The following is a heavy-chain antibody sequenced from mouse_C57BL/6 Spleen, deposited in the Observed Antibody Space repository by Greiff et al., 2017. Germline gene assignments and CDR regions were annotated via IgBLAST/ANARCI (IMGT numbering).Heavy chain of an antibody. D-gene: IGHD3-2*02. CDR3: GLDSSGYGGFAY. Sequence: VKLQQSGPELVKPGASVKISCKASGYAFSSSWMNWVKQRPGKGLEWIGRIYPGDGDTNYNGKFKGKATLTADKSSSTAYMQLSSLTSEDSAVYFCGLDSSGYGGFAYWGQGTLVTVSA. CDR2: IYPGDGDT. J-gene: IGHJ3*01. CDR1: GYAFSSSW. V-gene: IGHV1-82*01.